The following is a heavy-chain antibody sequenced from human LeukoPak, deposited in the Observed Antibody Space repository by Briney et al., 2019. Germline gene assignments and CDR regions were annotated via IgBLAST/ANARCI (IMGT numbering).Heavy chain of an antibody. CDR2: IKQDGSEK. Sequence: GGSLRLSCAASGFTFSSYWVSWVRQAPGKGLEWVANIKQDGSEKYYVDSVKGRFTISRDNAKNSLYLQMNSLRAEDTAVYYCARDRANFDYWGQGTLVTVSS. D-gene: IGHD3-10*01. CDR1: GFTFSSYW. J-gene: IGHJ4*02. V-gene: IGHV3-7*01. CDR3: ARDRANFDY.